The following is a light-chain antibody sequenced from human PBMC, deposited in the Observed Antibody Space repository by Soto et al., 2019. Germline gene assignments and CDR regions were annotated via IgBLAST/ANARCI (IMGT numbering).Light chain of an antibody. CDR3: QQFNSYPNT. V-gene: IGKV1-9*01. CDR2: DAS. Sequence: DIQLTQSPSFLSASVGDRVTITCRASQGIRNYLAWYEQKPGKAPKLLIYDASTLQSGVPSRFSGIGSGTEFTLTISSLQPEDFATYYCQQFNSYPNTFGQGTKLEIK. CDR1: QGIRNY. J-gene: IGKJ2*01.